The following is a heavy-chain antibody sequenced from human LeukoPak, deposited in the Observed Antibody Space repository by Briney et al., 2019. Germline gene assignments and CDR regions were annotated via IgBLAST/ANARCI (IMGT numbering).Heavy chain of an antibody. J-gene: IGHJ6*03. CDR1: GDSISSSSYY. CDR2: IYYSGST. V-gene: IGHV4-39*07. D-gene: IGHD2-15*01. Sequence: SETLSLTCTVSGDSISSSSYYWGWIRQPPGKGLEWIGSIYYSGSTYYNPSLKSRVTISVDTSKNQFSLKLSSVTAADTAVYYCASTMRKRLPYYYYYMDVWGKGTTVTVSS. CDR3: ASTMRKRLPYYYYYMDV.